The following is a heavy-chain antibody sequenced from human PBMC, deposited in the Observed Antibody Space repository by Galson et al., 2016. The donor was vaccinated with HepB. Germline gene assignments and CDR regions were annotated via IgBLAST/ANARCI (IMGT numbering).Heavy chain of an antibody. J-gene: IGHJ4*02. CDR3: AGKAL. CDR1: GFSFSSLW. CDR2: INQDGSGK. Sequence: SLRLSCAASGFSFSSLWMSWVRQAPGRGLEWVAHINQDGSGKNYVDSVKGRFTISRDNSKNSLYLQMNSLRVEDTAVYYWAGKALGGQGTLVTVSS. V-gene: IGHV3-7*01.